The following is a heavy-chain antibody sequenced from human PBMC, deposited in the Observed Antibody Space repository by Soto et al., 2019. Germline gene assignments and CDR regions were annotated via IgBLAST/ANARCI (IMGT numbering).Heavy chain of an antibody. V-gene: IGHV4-59*12. J-gene: IGHJ4*02. CDR1: GGSISSYY. Sequence: SETLSLTCTVSGGSISSYYWSWIRQPPGKGLEWIGYIYYSGSTYYNPSLKSRVTISVDTSQNQFSLKLNSVTAADTAVYYCARVRGYFDYWGQGTLVTVSS. CDR3: ARVRGYFDY. CDR2: IYYSGST.